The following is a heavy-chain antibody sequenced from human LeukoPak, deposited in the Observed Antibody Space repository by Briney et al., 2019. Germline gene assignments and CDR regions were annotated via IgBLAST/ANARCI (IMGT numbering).Heavy chain of an antibody. D-gene: IGHD3-10*01. CDR3: AKDRFRAYYFDY. CDR1: GFTFSSYA. J-gene: IGHJ4*02. Sequence: GGSLRLSCAASGFTFSSYAMSGVRQAPGKGLEWVSAISGSGGSTYYADSVKGRFTISRDNSNNTLYLQMNSLRAEDTAVYYCAKDRFRAYYFDYWGQGTLVTVSS. V-gene: IGHV3-23*01. CDR2: ISGSGGST.